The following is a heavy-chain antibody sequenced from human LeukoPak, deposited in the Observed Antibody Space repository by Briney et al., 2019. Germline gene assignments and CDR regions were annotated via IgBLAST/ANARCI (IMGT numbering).Heavy chain of an antibody. Sequence: SETLSLTCTVSGGSISSYYWTWIRQPPGKGLEWIGYIYYSGSTNYNPSLKSRVTISVDTSKNQFSLKLSSVTAADTAVYYCARTHYYDSSISIYFDYWGQGTLVTVSS. CDR3: ARTHYYDSSISIYFDY. CDR1: GGSISSYY. J-gene: IGHJ4*02. CDR2: IYYSGST. D-gene: IGHD3-22*01. V-gene: IGHV4-59*08.